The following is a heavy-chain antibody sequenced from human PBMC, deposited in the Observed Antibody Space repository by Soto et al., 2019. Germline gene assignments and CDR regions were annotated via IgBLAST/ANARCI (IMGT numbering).Heavy chain of an antibody. V-gene: IGHV3-21*04. Sequence: PGGSLRLSCAASGFTFTSYSMNWVRQAPGKGLEWVSSISRSSNYIYYADSVKGRFTISRDNAKNSLYLQMNSLRAEDTAVYYCASPNVLGYGSGGSCPNQVAFDSWGQGTMVTVSS. D-gene: IGHD2-15*01. CDR1: GFTFTSYS. CDR2: ISRSSNYI. J-gene: IGHJ3*02. CDR3: ASPNVLGYGSGGSCPNQVAFDS.